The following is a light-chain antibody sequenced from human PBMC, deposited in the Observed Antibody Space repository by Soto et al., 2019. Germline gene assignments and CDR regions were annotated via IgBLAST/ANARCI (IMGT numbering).Light chain of an antibody. CDR2: EVS. V-gene: IGLV2-18*01. J-gene: IGLJ2*01. CDR3: SLYTSSSTFV. CDR1: SSDVGSNNR. Sequence: QSALTQPPSVSGSPGQSVTISCTGTSSDVGSNNRVSWYQQPPGTAPKLMIYEVSNRPSGVPDRFSGSKSGNTASLTISGLQAEDEADYYCSLYTSSSTFVFGGGTKLTVL.